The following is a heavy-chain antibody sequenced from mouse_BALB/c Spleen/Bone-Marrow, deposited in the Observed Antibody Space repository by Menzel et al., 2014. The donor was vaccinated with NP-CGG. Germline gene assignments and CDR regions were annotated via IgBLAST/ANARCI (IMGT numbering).Heavy chain of an antibody. V-gene: IGHV7-3*02. CDR3: ARYDGYSDNAMDY. D-gene: IGHD2-3*01. J-gene: IGHJ4*01. CDR1: GFTFTDYY. Sequence: VQLQQSGGGLVQPGGSLRLSCATSGFTFTDYYMNWVRQPPGKALEWLGFIRNRANGYTTEFSASVKGRFTISRDNSQSILYLQINTLRAEDSATYYCARYDGYSDNAMDYWGQGTSVTVSS. CDR2: IRNRANGYTT.